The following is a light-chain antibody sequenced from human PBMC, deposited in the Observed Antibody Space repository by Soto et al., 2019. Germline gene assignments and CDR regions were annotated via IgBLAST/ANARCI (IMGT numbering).Light chain of an antibody. CDR2: GAS. CDR1: QSVSSSY. CDR3: QQYGSSPT. Sequence: EIVLTQSPGTLSLSPGERATLSCRTSQSVSSSYLAWYQQKPGQAPSLLIYGASSRATGIPDRFSCSGSGTDFTITISRLEPEDFAVYYCQQYGSSPTCGQGTKVEIK. J-gene: IGKJ1*01. V-gene: IGKV3-20*01.